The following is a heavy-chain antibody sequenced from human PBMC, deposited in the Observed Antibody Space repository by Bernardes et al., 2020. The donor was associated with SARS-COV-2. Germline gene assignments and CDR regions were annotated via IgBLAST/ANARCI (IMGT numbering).Heavy chain of an antibody. CDR3: ARDTSRFTASMDFES. D-gene: IGHD3-9*01. V-gene: IGHV3-11*05. J-gene: IGHJ4*02. Sequence: SLRLSFTASGFIFSDSYMSWIRQAPGKGLEWISYISGETGYTNYAGSVKGRFTISRDNARNSLYLQMTNLRADDTATYFCARDTSRFTASMDFESWGQGTLVTVSS. CDR2: ISGETGYT. CDR1: GFIFSDSY.